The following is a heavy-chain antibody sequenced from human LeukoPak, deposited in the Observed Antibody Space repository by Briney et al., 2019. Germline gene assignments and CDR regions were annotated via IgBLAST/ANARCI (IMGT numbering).Heavy chain of an antibody. CDR3: TTDSESSGWAIGS. CDR2: FKSKTDGGTI. V-gene: IGHV3-15*01. Sequence: GGSLRLSCAASGFTFSNAWMGWVRQAPGKGLEWVGRFKSKTDGGTIEYAAAVKGRFTISRDDSKNTLYLQVNSLKTEDTAVYHCTTDSESSGWAIGSWGQGTLVTVSS. CDR1: GFTFSNAW. D-gene: IGHD6-19*01. J-gene: IGHJ4*02.